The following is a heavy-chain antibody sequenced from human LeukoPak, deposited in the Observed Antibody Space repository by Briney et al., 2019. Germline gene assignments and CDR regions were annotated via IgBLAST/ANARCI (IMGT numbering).Heavy chain of an antibody. CDR3: ARHGGSAEYSGSYYD. J-gene: IGHJ4*02. CDR2: IYYSGST. D-gene: IGHD1-26*01. CDR1: GGSISSYY. Sequence: PSETLSLTCTVSGGSISSYYWSWIRQPPGKGLEWIGYIYYSGSTNYNPSLKSRVTISVDTSKNQFSLKLSSVTAADTAVYYCARHGGSAEYSGSYYDWGQGTPVTVSS. V-gene: IGHV4-59*08.